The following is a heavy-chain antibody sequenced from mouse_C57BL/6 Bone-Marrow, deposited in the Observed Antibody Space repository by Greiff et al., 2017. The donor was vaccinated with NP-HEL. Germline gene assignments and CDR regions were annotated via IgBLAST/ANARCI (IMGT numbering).Heavy chain of an antibody. J-gene: IGHJ4*01. CDR1: GYTFTSYW. V-gene: IGHV1-69*01. CDR2: IDPSDSYT. Sequence: QVQLQQPGAELVMPGASVKLSCKASGYTFTSYWMHWVKQRPGQGLEWIGEIDPSDSYTNYNQKFKGKSTLTVDKSSSTAYMQLSSLTSEDSAVYYCARCGYYNYAMDYWGQGTSVTVSS. CDR3: ARCGYYNYAMDY. D-gene: IGHD2-3*01.